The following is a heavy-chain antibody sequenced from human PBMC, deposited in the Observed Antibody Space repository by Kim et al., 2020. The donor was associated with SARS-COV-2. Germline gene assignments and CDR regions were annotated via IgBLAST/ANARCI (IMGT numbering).Heavy chain of an antibody. Sequence: SETLSLTCTVSGGSISSNDYYWDWIRQPPGKGLEWIGSISYSGRTYYNPSLKIRVTISVDTSKNQISLKLSSVTAADTGVYYCARGIFGVVIIPYYYYYMDVWGKGTTVTVSS. CDR1: GGSISSNDYY. CDR2: ISYSGRT. D-gene: IGHD3-3*01. CDR3: ARGIFGVVIIPYYYYYMDV. V-gene: IGHV4-39*01. J-gene: IGHJ6*03.